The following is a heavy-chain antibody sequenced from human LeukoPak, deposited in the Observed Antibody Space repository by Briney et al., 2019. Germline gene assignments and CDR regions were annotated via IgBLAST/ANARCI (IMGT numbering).Heavy chain of an antibody. V-gene: IGHV4-61*02. J-gene: IGHJ4*02. D-gene: IGHD1-26*01. Sequence: SETLSLTCTVSGGSISSSSYYWGWIRQPAGKGLEWIGRIYTSGSTNYNPSLKSRVTMSVDTSKNQFFLKLSSVTAADTAVYYCARGIYPVGATDYWGQGTLVTVSS. CDR3: ARGIYPVGATDY. CDR1: GGSISSSSYY. CDR2: IYTSGST.